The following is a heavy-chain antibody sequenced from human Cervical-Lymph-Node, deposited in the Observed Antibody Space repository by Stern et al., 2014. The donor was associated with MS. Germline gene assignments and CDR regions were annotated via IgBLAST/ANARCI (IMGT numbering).Heavy chain of an antibody. Sequence: QVQLQESGPGLVKPSQTLSLTCTVSGGSISSGSYYWSWIRQPAGKGLEWLGLTYTSGTTNNTPPLKSRVTISVDTSRNLFPRKLSSVTAADTAVYYCARDSHDWAHDYWGQGTLVTVSS. D-gene: IGHD3-9*01. CDR2: TYTSGTT. CDR1: GGSISSGSYY. V-gene: IGHV4-61*02. J-gene: IGHJ4*02. CDR3: ARDSHDWAHDY.